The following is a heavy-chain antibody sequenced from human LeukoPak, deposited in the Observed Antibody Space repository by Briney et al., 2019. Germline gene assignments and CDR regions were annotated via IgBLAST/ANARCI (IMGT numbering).Heavy chain of an antibody. V-gene: IGHV3-30*03. Sequence: GGSLRLSCAASGFTFSSYAMHWVRQAPGMGLEWVAVVSFDGIEKYYADSVKGRFTISRDDSRNTVYLQMNSLRSDDTAVYYCARGDINMTIVVVTPCDFWGQGTLVTVSS. J-gene: IGHJ4*02. D-gene: IGHD2-21*02. CDR3: ARGDINMTIVVVTPCDF. CDR1: GFTFSSYA. CDR2: VSFDGIEK.